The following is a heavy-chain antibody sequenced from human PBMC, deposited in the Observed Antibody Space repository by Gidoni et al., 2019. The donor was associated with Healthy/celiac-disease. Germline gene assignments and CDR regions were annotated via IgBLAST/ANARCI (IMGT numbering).Heavy chain of an antibody. CDR3: AKDTGAYIAVAGKAFDY. Sequence: EVHLLESGGGLVQPGGSLSLSCAASGFPFSSHAMSWVRQAPGKGLEWVSAISGSGGSTYYADSEKGRFTISRDNSKNTLYLQMNSLRAEDTAVYYCAKDTGAYIAVAGKAFDYWGQGTLVTVSS. J-gene: IGHJ4*02. V-gene: IGHV3-23*01. CDR1: GFPFSSHA. D-gene: IGHD6-19*01. CDR2: ISGSGGST.